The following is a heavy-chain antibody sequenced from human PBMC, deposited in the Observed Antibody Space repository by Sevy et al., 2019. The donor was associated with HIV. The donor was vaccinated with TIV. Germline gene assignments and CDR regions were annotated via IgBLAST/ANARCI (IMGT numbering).Heavy chain of an antibody. CDR2: FDPEDGET. V-gene: IGHV1-24*01. D-gene: IGHD3-22*01. CDR1: GYTLTEFS. J-gene: IGHJ4*02. Sequence: ASVKVSCKVSGYTLTEFSMHWVRQAPGKGLEWMGTFDPEDGETRFAQKFQGRVTMTGYTSTDKAYMELSSLRSEDTAVYFCATTKDYYDSSGYPFDHWGQGALVTVSS. CDR3: ATTKDYYDSSGYPFDH.